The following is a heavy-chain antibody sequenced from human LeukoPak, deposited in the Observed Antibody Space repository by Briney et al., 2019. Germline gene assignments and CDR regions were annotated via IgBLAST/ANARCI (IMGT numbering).Heavy chain of an antibody. J-gene: IGHJ6*02. CDR2: MSWNSGTI. D-gene: IGHD5-12*01. V-gene: IGHV3-9*01. Sequence: GGCLRLAWAASGFIFDEDAVDWVRQAPGKGLEWVACMSWNSGTIGYAESVKGRFTISRDNAKNSLYLQMNSLRAEDTALYYCAKVATPGGSYYYYGMDVWGQGTTVTVSS. CDR3: AKVATPGGSYYYYGMDV. CDR1: GFIFDEDA.